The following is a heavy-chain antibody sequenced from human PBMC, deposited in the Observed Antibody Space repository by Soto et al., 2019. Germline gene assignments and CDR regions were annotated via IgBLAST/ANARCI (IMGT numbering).Heavy chain of an antibody. CDR3: ARVWGYAFDY. CDR1: GGSISSYY. CDR2: IYYSGST. Sequence: QVQLQESGPGLVKPSETLSLTCTVSGGSISSYYWSWIRQPPGKGLEWIGYIYYSGSTNYNPSLKSRVTITVDTSKTQFSLNLSSVTAADTAVYYCARVWGYAFDYWGQGTLVTVSS. D-gene: IGHD3-16*01. J-gene: IGHJ4*02. V-gene: IGHV4-59*01.